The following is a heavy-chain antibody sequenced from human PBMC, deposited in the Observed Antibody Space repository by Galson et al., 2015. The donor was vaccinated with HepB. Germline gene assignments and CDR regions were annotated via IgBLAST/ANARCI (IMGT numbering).Heavy chain of an antibody. D-gene: IGHD5-12*01. CDR2: ISNSGNTI. V-gene: IGHV3-11*01. CDR3: AREGWLRAGYLDD. CDR1: GFIFSDYY. Sequence: SLRLSCAASGFIFSDYYMSWIRQAPGKGLEWISYISNSGNTIYYADSVKGRFTISRDNARNSLYLQMKSLRADDTAVYYCAREGWLRAGYLDDWGQGTRVTISS. J-gene: IGHJ4*02.